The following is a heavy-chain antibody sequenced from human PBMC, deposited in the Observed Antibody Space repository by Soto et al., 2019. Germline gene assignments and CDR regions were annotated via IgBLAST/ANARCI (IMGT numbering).Heavy chain of an antibody. J-gene: IGHJ6*02. D-gene: IGHD6-19*01. CDR2: IYYSGST. V-gene: IGHV4-59*01. CDR1: GGSISSYY. CDR3: ARAGYSSGWAYYFNYYYYGMDV. Sequence: SETLSLTCTVSGGSISSYYWSWIRQPPGKGLEWIGYIYYSGSTNYNPSLKSRVTISVDTSKNQFSLKLSSVTAADTAVYYCARAGYSSGWAYYFNYYYYGMDVWGQGTTVTVSS.